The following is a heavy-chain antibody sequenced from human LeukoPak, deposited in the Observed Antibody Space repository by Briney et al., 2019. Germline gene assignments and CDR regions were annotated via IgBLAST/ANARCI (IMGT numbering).Heavy chain of an antibody. V-gene: IGHV3-30*04. J-gene: IGHJ4*02. CDR1: GFTFSSYA. CDR3: ATACGGDCYSDY. CDR2: IPYDGSNK. D-gene: IGHD2-21*02. Sequence: GRSLRLSCVASGFTFSSYAIHWVRQAPGKWLEWVAVIPYDGSNKYYADSVKGRFTISRDNSKSTLYMQMNSLRAEDTAVYYCATACGGDCYSDYWGQGTLVTASS.